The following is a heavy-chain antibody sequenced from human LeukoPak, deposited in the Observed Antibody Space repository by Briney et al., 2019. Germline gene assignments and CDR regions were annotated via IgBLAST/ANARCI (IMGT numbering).Heavy chain of an antibody. V-gene: IGHV3-23*01. CDR3: AKATIVGATTGIDY. D-gene: IGHD1-26*01. CDR2: ISWSGGST. CDR1: GFTFSSYA. J-gene: IGHJ4*02. Sequence: PGGSLRLSCGASGFTFSSYAMSWVRQAPGKGLERVSAISWSGGSTYYADSVKGRFTISRDNSKNTLYLQMNSLRAEDTAVYYCAKATIVGATTGIDYWGQGTLVTVSS.